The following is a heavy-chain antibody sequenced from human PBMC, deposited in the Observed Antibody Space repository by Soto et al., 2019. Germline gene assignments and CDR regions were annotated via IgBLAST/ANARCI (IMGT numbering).Heavy chain of an antibody. V-gene: IGHV4-30-2*01. CDR3: AGGIAARPLGY. J-gene: IGHJ4*02. Sequence: QLQLQESGSGLVKPSQTLSLTCAVSGGSISSGGYSWSWIRQPPGKGLEWIGYIYHSGSTYYNPSLKGRVTISVDRAKNQFSMRLSSVTAADTAVYYCAGGIAARPLGYWGQGTLVTVSS. D-gene: IGHD6-6*01. CDR2: IYHSGST. CDR1: GGSISSGGYS.